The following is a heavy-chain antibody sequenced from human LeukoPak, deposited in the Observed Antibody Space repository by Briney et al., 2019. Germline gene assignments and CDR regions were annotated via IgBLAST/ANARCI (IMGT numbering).Heavy chain of an antibody. CDR1: GASISGYY. CDR3: ARHAPAHFDFL. J-gene: IGHJ4*02. Sequence: PSETLSLTCTVSGASISGYYCSWVRQPPGQGLEWIGYIYYSGTTVYNPSLKSRVTVSVDTSKNQFSLRLSSVTAADTAVYYCARHAPAHFDFLWGQGTLVTVSS. CDR2: IYYSGTT. V-gene: IGHV4-59*08. D-gene: IGHD3-9*01.